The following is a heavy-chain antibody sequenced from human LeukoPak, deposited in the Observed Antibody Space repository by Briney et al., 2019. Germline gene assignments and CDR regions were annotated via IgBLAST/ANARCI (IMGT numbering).Heavy chain of an antibody. CDR1: GYKFISHW. J-gene: IGHJ3*02. CDR2: IYPDDSDT. CDR3: ARLIWVDFPGGFDI. Sequence: PGESLKISCQASGYKFISHWIGWVRQMPGKGLEWMGIIYPDDSDTRYSPSFQGQVTISADKSINTAYLQWSSLKASDTAMYYCARLIWVDFPGGFDIWGQGTMVTVSS. D-gene: IGHD3-3*01. V-gene: IGHV5-51*01.